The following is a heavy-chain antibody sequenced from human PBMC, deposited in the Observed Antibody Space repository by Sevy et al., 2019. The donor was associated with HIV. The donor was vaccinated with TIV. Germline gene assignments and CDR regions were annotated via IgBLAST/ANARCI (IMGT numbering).Heavy chain of an antibody. J-gene: IGHJ6*02. V-gene: IGHV1-2*06. Sequence: ASVKVSCKASGYTFTGYYMHWVRQAPGQGLEWMGRINPNGGGTNYAQKFQGRVTMTRDTSISTAYMELSRLRSDDTAVYYCASLGDCSGGSCDRSYYYGMDVWGQGTTVTVSS. CDR1: GYTFTGYY. CDR3: ASLGDCSGGSCDRSYYYGMDV. CDR2: INPNGGGT. D-gene: IGHD2-15*01.